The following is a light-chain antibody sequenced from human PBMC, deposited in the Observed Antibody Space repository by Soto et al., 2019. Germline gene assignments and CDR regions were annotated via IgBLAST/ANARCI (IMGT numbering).Light chain of an antibody. V-gene: IGLV2-14*03. J-gene: IGLJ1*01. Sequence: QSALTQPASVSGSPGQSITISCTGTSSDVGAYTFVSWYQQHPDKVPKLMIFDVSRRPSGVSDRFSGSKSGNTASLTISGHHPEDEADYYCSSYTSSSTHVFGSGTKVTVL. CDR2: DVS. CDR3: SSYTSSSTHV. CDR1: SSDVGAYTF.